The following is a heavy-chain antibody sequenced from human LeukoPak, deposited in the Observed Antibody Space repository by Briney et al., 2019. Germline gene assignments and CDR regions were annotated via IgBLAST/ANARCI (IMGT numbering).Heavy chain of an antibody. Sequence: PGRSLRLSCAASGFTFSSYGMHWVRQAPGKGLEWVAVIWYDGSNKYYADSVKGRFTISRDNSKNTLYLQMNSLRAEDTAVYYCARGGDYYDSSGPSGYWGQETLVTVSS. CDR1: GFTFSSYG. D-gene: IGHD3-22*01. CDR3: ARGGDYYDSSGPSGY. CDR2: IWYDGSNK. J-gene: IGHJ4*02. V-gene: IGHV3-33*01.